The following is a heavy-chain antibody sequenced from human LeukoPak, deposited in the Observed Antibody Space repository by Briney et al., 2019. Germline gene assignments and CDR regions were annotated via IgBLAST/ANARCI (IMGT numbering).Heavy chain of an antibody. CDR1: GFAFYSHA. CDR3: AKDRIAVTGILCDY. V-gene: IGHV3-23*01. J-gene: IGHJ4*02. CDR2: ISGSGIST. Sequence: GGSLRLSCAASGFAFYSHAMTWARQAPGKGLEWVASISGSGISTYYADSVKGRFTISRDNAGDTVSLEMNSLRAEDTAVYYCAKDRIAVTGILCDYWGQGTLVTVSS. D-gene: IGHD6-19*01.